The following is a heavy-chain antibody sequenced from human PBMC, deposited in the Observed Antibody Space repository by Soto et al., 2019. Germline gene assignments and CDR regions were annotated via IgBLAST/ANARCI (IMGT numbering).Heavy chain of an antibody. D-gene: IGHD3-16*01. CDR2: INAGNGNT. J-gene: IGHJ5*02. V-gene: IGHV1-3*01. CDR3: ASGYGGPIGWFDP. CDR1: GYTFTSYA. Sequence: QVQLVQSGAEVKKPGASVKVSCKASGYTFTSYAMHWVRQAPGQRLEWMGWINAGNGNTKYSQKFQGRVTITRDTAASTACMELSSPRSEGTAVYYCASGYGGPIGWFDPWGQGTLVTVSS.